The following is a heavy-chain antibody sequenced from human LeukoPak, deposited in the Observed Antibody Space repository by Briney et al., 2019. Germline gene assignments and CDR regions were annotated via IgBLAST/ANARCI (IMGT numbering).Heavy chain of an antibody. Sequence: GASVKVSCKASGYTFTAHYIHWVRQAPGQGFEWMGWINPNSGGPNYAQMFQGRVTMTRDTSISTAYMELSRLRSDDTAVYYCATVGYCTHGVCYSIDLWGKGTTVIVS. CDR2: INPNSGGP. J-gene: IGHJ6*03. D-gene: IGHD2-8*01. V-gene: IGHV1-2*02. CDR1: GYTFTAHY. CDR3: ATVGYCTHGVCYSIDL.